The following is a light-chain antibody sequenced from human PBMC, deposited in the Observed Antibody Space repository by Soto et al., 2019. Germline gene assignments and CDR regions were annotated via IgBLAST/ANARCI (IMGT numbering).Light chain of an antibody. Sequence: EIVLTQSPGTLSLSPGERATLSCRASQSVNSFYLAWYQQKPGQAPRLLLDDTSTSATGIPDRFSGSGSATDFTRTISRLEPEDFAVYYWHHYGSSRTFGQGTKVEIK. J-gene: IGKJ1*01. CDR3: HHYGSSRT. V-gene: IGKV3-20*01. CDR2: DTS. CDR1: QSVNSFY.